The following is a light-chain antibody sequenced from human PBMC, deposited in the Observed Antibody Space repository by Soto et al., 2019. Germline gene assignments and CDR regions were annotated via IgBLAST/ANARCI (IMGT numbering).Light chain of an antibody. CDR1: QSVLYSSNNKNY. CDR2: TAS. V-gene: IGKV4-1*01. J-gene: IGKJ5*01. Sequence: DIVTTQSSVSLALSLSESSTINCKSSQSVLYSSNNKNYLAWYQQKPGKAPKLLIYTASNLQSGVPSRFSGGGSGTDFTLSISSLQPEDFASYYCRQTYNAPITFGQGRLLE. CDR3: RQTYNAPIT.